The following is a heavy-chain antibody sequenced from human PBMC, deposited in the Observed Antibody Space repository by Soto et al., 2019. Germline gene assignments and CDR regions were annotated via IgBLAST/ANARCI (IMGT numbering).Heavy chain of an antibody. Sequence: GGALRLSCAASGFTFSDYGMHWVRQAPGKGLEWVAVIWYAGSNQYYADSVKGRFTISRDNSKNTLYLQMNSLRADDTAVYYCARGSSRTYFAHWGQGTPVTVSS. J-gene: IGHJ4*02. D-gene: IGHD2-15*01. V-gene: IGHV3-33*01. CDR1: GFTFSDYG. CDR3: ARGSSRTYFAH. CDR2: IWYAGSNQ.